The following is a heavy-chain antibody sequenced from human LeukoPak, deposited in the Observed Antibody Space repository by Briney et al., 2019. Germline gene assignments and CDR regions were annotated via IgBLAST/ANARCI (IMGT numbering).Heavy chain of an antibody. D-gene: IGHD2-15*01. J-gene: IGHJ5*02. CDR3: ARGRRDIVVVVAAYRNWFDP. Sequence: SETLSLTCAVSGDSISHSYWSWLRQPPGKGLEWIGYIYYTGTTNYNPSLKSRVTISVDTSKNQLSMKLTSVTAADTAVYYCARGRRDIVVVVAAYRNWFDPWGQGTLVTVSS. CDR2: IYYTGTT. V-gene: IGHV4-59*01. CDR1: GDSISHSY.